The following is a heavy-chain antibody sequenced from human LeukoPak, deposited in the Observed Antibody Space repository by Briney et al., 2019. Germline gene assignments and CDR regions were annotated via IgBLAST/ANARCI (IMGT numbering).Heavy chain of an antibody. CDR2: IRSKAYGGTT. CDR1: GITFGDYA. J-gene: IGHJ6*03. CDR3: TLSSIAAAGMVYYYYYMDV. Sequence: GGSLRLSCAASGITFGDYAMSWFRQAPGKGLEWVGFIRSKAYGGTTEYAASVKGRFTISRDDSKSIAYLQMNSLKTEDTAVYYCTLSSIAAAGMVYYYYYMDVWGKGTTVTISS. V-gene: IGHV3-49*03. D-gene: IGHD6-13*01.